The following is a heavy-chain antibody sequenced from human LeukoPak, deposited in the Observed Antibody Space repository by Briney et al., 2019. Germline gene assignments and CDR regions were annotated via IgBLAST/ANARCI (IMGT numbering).Heavy chain of an antibody. J-gene: IGHJ4*02. D-gene: IGHD6-19*01. CDR1: GFSFSTYE. CDR3: ARESVAGSFDY. V-gene: IGHV3-48*03. CDR2: ISSRGSSI. Sequence: GGSLRLSCAAPGFSFSTYEMNWVRQGPGKGLEWVSDISSRGSSIHYADSVKGRFAISRDNAKNSLYLQMNSLRAEDTAVYYCARESVAGSFDYWGQGTLVTVSS.